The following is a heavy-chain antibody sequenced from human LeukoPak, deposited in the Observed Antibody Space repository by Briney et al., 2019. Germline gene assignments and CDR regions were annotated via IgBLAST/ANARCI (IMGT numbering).Heavy chain of an antibody. CDR2: ISYDGSNK. CDR3: AKAMLRIVVVPPADY. J-gene: IGHJ4*02. D-gene: IGHD2-2*01. Sequence: PGGSLRLSCAASGFTFSSYGMHWVRQAPGKGLEWVAVISYDGSNKYYADSVKGRFTISRDNSKNTLYLQMNSLRAEDTAVYYCAKAMLRIVVVPPADYWGQGTLVTVSS. V-gene: IGHV3-30*18. CDR1: GFTFSSYG.